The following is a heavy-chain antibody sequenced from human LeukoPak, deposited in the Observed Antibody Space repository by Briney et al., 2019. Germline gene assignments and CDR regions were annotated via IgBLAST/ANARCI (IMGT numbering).Heavy chain of an antibody. J-gene: IGHJ6*03. CDR1: GDSISSYY. D-gene: IGHD2-2*01. CDR3: ARDRRSNIVVVPAAKYGYYYYMDV. CDR2: IYYSGST. Sequence: PSETLSLTCTVSGDSISSYYWSWIRQPPGKGLEWIGYIYYSGSTNYNPSLKSRVTISVDTSKNQFSLKLSSVTAADTAVYYCARDRRSNIVVVPAAKYGYYYYMDVWGKGTTVTVSS. V-gene: IGHV4-59*01.